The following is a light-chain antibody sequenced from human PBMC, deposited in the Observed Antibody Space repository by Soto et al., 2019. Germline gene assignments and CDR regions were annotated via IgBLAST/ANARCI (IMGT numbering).Light chain of an antibody. CDR2: EVS. J-gene: IGLJ1*01. CDR3: SSYTSSSTPYV. CDR1: SSDIGSYDL. Sequence: QSVLTQPASVSGSPGQSITISCTGTSSDIGSYDLVSWYQQHPGTAPKLMIYEVSNRPSGVSNRFSGSKSGNTASLTISGLQAEDEADYYCSSYTSSSTPYVFGTGTKVTVL. V-gene: IGLV2-14*02.